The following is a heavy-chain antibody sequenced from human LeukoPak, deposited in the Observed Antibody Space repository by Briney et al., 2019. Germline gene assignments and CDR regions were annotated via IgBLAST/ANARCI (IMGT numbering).Heavy chain of an antibody. J-gene: IGHJ6*02. V-gene: IGHV3-48*02. CDR1: GFTFSSYS. Sequence: PGGSLRLSCAASGFTFSSYSMNWVRQAPGKGLEWVSYISSSSSTIYYADSVKGRFTISRDNAKNSLYLQMNSLRDEDTAVYYCAKARSPDSYYYYYGMDVWGQGTTVTVSS. CDR2: ISSSSSTI. CDR3: AKARSPDSYYYYYGMDV. D-gene: IGHD2-15*01.